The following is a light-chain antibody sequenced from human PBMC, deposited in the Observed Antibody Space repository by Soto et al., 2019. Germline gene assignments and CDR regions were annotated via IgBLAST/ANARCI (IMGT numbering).Light chain of an antibody. CDR3: QQANSFPLT. Sequence: DIQMTQSPSSLSASVGDRVTITCRASQDITNYLNWYHHKPGKSPNLLIYSASSLQSGVPSRFSGSGSGTDFTLTISSLQPEDFATYYCQQANSFPLTFGGGTKLDIK. CDR2: SAS. CDR1: QDITNY. J-gene: IGKJ4*01. V-gene: IGKV1-12*01.